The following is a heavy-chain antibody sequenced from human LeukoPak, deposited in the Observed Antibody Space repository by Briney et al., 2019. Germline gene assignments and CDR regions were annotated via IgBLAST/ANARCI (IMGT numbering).Heavy chain of an antibody. CDR3: ARGRIAVADGY. CDR2: ISGSGGST. D-gene: IGHD6-19*01. J-gene: IGHJ4*02. Sequence: GGSLRLSCAASGFTFSSYGMSWVRQAPGKGLEWVSAISGSGGSTYYADSVKGRFTISRDNSKNTLYLQMNSLRAEDTAVYYCARGRIAVADGYWGQGTLVTVSS. CDR1: GFTFSSYG. V-gene: IGHV3-23*01.